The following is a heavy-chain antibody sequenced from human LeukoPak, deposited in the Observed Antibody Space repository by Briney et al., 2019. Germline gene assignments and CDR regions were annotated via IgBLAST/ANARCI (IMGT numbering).Heavy chain of an antibody. V-gene: IGHV3-53*01. D-gene: IGHD2-15*01. CDR3: ARTPPGAGNWFDP. J-gene: IGHJ5*02. CDR2: IYSVGST. Sequence: PGGSLRLSCAASGFTVSSNYMSWVRQAPGKGLEWVSIIYSVGSTYYADSVKGRFTISRDSSKNTLFLQMNSLRAEDTAVYYCARTPPGAGNWFDPWGQGTLVTVSS. CDR1: GFTVSSNY.